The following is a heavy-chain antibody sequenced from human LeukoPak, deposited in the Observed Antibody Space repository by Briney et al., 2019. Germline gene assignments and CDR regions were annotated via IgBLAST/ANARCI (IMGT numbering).Heavy chain of an antibody. CDR1: GYSFTSYW. CDR2: IYPGDSDT. CDR3: ARHRRDFNYYDSSGYYYSDY. J-gene: IGHJ4*02. D-gene: IGHD3-22*01. V-gene: IGHV5-51*01. Sequence: PGESLKISCKGSGYSFTSYWIGWVRQMPGKGLEWMGIIYPGDSDTSYSPSFQGQVTISADKSISTAYLQWSSLKASDTAMYYCARHRRDFNYYDSSGYYYSDYWGQGTLVTVSS.